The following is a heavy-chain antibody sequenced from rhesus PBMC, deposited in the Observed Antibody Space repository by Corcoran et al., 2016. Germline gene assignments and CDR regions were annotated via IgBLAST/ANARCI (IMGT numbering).Heavy chain of an antibody. Sequence: QLQLQESGPGLVKPSETLSVTCAASGGSISSSYWSWIRQAPGKGLEWIGYIYGSGSRTNYNPALKRRVTLSVDTSKNQFSLKLSSVTAADTAVYYCVREVVLTAMQYFDYWGQGVLVTVSS. CDR1: GGSISSSY. D-gene: IGHD2-27*01. V-gene: IGHV4-169*02. J-gene: IGHJ4*01. CDR3: VREVVLTAMQYFDY. CDR2: IYGSGSRT.